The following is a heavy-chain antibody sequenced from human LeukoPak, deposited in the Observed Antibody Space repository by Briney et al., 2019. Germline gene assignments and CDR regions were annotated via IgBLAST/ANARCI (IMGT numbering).Heavy chain of an antibody. CDR3: VRESEYYFDHSASFDY. CDR2: MSSDGNAM. D-gene: IGHD3-22*01. CDR1: GFTFTAYL. V-gene: IGHV3-30-3*01. Sequence: GGSLRLSCAASGFTFTAYLIHWVRQAPGKGLEWVAVMSSDGNAMFYADSVKGRFTISRDNSKNTLYLQMNSLRAEDTAVYYCVRESEYYFDHSASFDYWGQGTLVAVSS. J-gene: IGHJ4*02.